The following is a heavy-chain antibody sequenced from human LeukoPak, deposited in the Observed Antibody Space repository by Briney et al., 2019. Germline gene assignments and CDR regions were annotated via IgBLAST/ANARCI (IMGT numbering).Heavy chain of an antibody. Sequence: PGGSLRLSCAASGFTFSSYTMNWVPQAPGKGLEWVSSISSSSNYIYYTDSVKGRFTISRHNAKNSLSLQINSLRAEDTAVYYCARGPMSTVNLDYWGQGTLVTVSS. CDR2: ISSSSNYI. V-gene: IGHV3-21*01. D-gene: IGHD4-17*01. CDR3: ARGPMSTVNLDY. CDR1: GFTFSSYT. J-gene: IGHJ4*02.